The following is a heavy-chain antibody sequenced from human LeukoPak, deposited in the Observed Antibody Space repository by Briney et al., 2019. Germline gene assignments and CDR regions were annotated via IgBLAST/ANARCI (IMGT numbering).Heavy chain of an antibody. CDR3: VRQRSRVVEGNSAFNV. J-gene: IGHJ3*01. D-gene: IGHD3-22*01. CDR2: IDPSDSYT. CDR1: GYSFSSYW. V-gene: IGHV5-10-1*01. Sequence: GESLKISCKGSGYSFSSYWIIWVRQMPGKGLEWMAKIDPSDSYTHYNPSFHGHVTVSADKSINTAYLQWGSLKASDSAIYYCVRQRSRVVEGNSAFNVWGQGTMVTVSS.